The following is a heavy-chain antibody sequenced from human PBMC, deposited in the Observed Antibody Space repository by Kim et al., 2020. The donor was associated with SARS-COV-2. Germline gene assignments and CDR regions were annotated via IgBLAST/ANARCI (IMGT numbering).Heavy chain of an antibody. CDR3: ARGAEASLTTGAFDI. D-gene: IGHD4-17*01. CDR2: INSDGSST. V-gene: IGHV3-74*01. J-gene: IGHJ3*02. CDR1: GFTFSSYW. Sequence: GGSLRLSCAASGFTFSSYWMHWVRQVPGKGLVWVSRINSDGSSTSYADSVKGRFTISRDSAENTLYLQMNCLRAEDTAVYYCARGAEASLTTGAFDIWGQGTMATVSS.